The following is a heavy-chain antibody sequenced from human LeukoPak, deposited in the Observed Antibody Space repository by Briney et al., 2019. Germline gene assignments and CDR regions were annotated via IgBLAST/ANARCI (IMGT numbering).Heavy chain of an antibody. CDR3: TTDRRIQLSVFDY. J-gene: IGHJ4*02. CDR1: GFTFSNAW. Sequence: PGGSLRLSCAASGFTFSNAWMNWVRQAPGKGLEWVGRIKSKTDGGTTDYAAPMKGRFTISRDDSKNTLYLQMNSLKTDDTAVYYCTTDRRIQLSVFDYWGQGTLVTVSS. V-gene: IGHV3-15*07. CDR2: IKSKTDGGTT. D-gene: IGHD5-18*01.